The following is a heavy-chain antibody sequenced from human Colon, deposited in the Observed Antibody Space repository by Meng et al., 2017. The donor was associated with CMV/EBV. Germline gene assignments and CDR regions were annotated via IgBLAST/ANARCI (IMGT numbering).Heavy chain of an antibody. CDR3: ATDTARVRGY. J-gene: IGHJ4*02. CDR1: GLTFSSYW. D-gene: IGHD3-10*01. Sequence: GVLKISCEVSGLTFSSYWFSWVRQAPEKGLEWVANINPDESEKYYLDSVKGRFTIFRDNAKNSLYLQVNSLRVDDTAVYYCATDTARVRGYWGQGTLVTVSS. CDR2: INPDESEK. V-gene: IGHV3-7*04.